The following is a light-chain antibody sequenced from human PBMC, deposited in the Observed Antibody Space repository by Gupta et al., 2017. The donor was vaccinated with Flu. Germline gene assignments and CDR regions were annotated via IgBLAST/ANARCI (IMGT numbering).Light chain of an antibody. Sequence: EIVLTQSPATLSLSPGERATLSCRASQSVSSYLAWYQQKPGQAPRLLIYDASNRFTGIPARFSGSGSGTEFTLTISSLEPEDFAVYYCQQRSNWPLTFGHGTKVDIK. V-gene: IGKV3-11*01. CDR2: DAS. CDR3: QQRSNWPLT. J-gene: IGKJ3*01. CDR1: QSVSSY.